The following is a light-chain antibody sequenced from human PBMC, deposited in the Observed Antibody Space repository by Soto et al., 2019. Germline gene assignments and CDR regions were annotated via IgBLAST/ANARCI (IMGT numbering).Light chain of an antibody. J-gene: IGKJ3*01. CDR1: QGIRND. CDR2: ATS. CDR3: QQYDTLKVT. V-gene: IGKV1-33*01. Sequence: DIQMTQSPSSLSASVGDRVTITCRASQGIRNDLAWYQQKPGKAPKRLIYATSNLETGVPSRFSGRGYGTDFTFTISSLQPEDFATYFCQQYDTLKVTFGPGTKVDIK.